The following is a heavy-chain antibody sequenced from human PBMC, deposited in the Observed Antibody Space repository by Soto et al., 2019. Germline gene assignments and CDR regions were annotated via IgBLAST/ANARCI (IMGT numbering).Heavy chain of an antibody. D-gene: IGHD3-22*01. CDR1: GDTISTCGYT. CDR3: ARECNYYDSSGYSHNWFDP. Sequence: PSETLSLTCDVSGDTISTCGYTWAWIRQPPGKALEWIGHTYHSGNPYYNPSLKSRVIISVDRSKNQFSLKLSSVTAADTAVYYCARECNYYDSSGYSHNWFDPWGQGTLVTVSS. V-gene: IGHV4-30-2*01. J-gene: IGHJ5*02. CDR2: TYHSGNP.